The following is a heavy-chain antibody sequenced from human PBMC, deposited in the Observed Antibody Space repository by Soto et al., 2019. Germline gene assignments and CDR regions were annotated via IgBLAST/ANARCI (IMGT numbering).Heavy chain of an antibody. J-gene: IGHJ6*01. CDR3: ARVNVDTYQCYYAMDV. Sequence: SETLSLTRTLSGEPISTSNHYWNWIRKPPGKGLEWSGFISYSGTTYYNPSLKSRVTISLDTSNNQFSLKLSSVTAADTAVYYCARVNVDTYQCYYAMDVWGQGTTVTVTS. CDR2: ISYSGTT. V-gene: IGHV4-30-4*08. D-gene: IGHD1-1*01. CDR1: GEPISTSNHY.